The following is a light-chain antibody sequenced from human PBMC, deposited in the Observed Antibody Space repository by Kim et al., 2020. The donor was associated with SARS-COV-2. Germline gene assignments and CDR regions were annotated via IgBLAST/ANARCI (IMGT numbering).Light chain of an antibody. CDR3: QAWDSSTVV. CDR1: EFGYKY. J-gene: IGLJ2*01. Sequence: SLSPGQTASITRSGDEFGYKYACWYQQKPGQSPVLVIYQDSQRPSGIPERFSGSNSGNTATLTISGTQAMDEADYYCQAWDSSTVVFGGGTQLTVL. V-gene: IGLV3-1*01. CDR2: QDS.